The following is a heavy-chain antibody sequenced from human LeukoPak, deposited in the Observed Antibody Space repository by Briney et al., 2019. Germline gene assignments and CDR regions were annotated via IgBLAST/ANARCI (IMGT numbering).Heavy chain of an antibody. V-gene: IGHV3-53*01. D-gene: IGHD4-17*01. CDR1: GFTVSSNY. Sequence: PGGSLRLSCAASGFTVSSNYMSWVRQAPGKGLEWVSGIYSGGSTYYADSLKGRFTISRDNSKNTMYLQMNSLRAEDTAVYYCARERTTVATEDAFDIWGQGTMVTVSS. J-gene: IGHJ3*02. CDR3: ARERTTVATEDAFDI. CDR2: IYSGGST.